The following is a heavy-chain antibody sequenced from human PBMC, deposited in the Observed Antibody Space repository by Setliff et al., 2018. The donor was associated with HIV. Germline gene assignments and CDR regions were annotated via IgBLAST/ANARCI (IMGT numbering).Heavy chain of an antibody. CDR3: HSYNWFDP. V-gene: IGHV3-74*01. D-gene: IGHD3-16*02. Sequence: PGGSLRLACAASGFAFDNYWMDWVRQVPGMGPVWVSNIKSDGSVTKYADSVTGRFVISRDNTKNTLYFCARGAPAVPPALSPPHSYNWFDPWGQGTVVTVSS. CDR2: IKSDGSVT. CDR1: GFAFDNYW. J-gene: IGHJ5*02.